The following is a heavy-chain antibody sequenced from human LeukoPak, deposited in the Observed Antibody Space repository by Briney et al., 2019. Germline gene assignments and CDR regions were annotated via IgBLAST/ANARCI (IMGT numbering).Heavy chain of an antibody. Sequence: PSETLSLTCDVSGGSITQTNYWTWVRQPPGKGLEWIGEVNLQGGTNYNPSLLRRVAISVDTSANHVSLQMTSVTAADTAVYYCARLGRKTSVVPPDFDCWGQGTLVTVSS. CDR1: GGSITQTNY. V-gene: IGHV4-4*02. CDR3: ARLGRKTSVVPPDFDC. J-gene: IGHJ4*02. CDR2: VNLQGGT. D-gene: IGHD4-23*01.